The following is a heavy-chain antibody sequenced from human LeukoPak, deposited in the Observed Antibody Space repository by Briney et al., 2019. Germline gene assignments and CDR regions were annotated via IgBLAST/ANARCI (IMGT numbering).Heavy chain of an antibody. CDR1: GFTFSSYA. V-gene: IGHV3-23*01. D-gene: IGHD2/OR15-2a*01. J-gene: IGHJ4*02. Sequence: GGSLRLSCAATGFTFSSYAMSWVHQAPGKGLEWVSAISGSGGSTYYADSVKGRFTISKDNSKNTLYLQMNSLRAEDTAVYYCAKDLSRGDREDYWGQGTLVTVSS. CDR2: ISGSGGST. CDR3: AKDLSRGDREDY.